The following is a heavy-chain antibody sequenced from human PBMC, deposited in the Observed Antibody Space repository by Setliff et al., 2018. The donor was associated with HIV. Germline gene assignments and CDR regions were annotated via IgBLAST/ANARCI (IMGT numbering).Heavy chain of an antibody. J-gene: IGHJ4*02. Sequence: SETLSLTCSVSSDSLSGHFWSWIRQPPGKGLEWIGSILYSGTTDYNPSLRSRLSISIDTSKAQFSLNLSSVTAADTAVYYCARGRTGHDYWGQGMLVTVSA. CDR3: ARGRTGHDY. V-gene: IGHV4-59*11. CDR1: SDSLSGHF. CDR2: ILYSGTT.